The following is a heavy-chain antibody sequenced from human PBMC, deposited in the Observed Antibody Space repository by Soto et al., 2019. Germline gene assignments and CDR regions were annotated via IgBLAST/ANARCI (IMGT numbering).Heavy chain of an antibody. Sequence: GGSLRLSCAASGFIFSSYAMTWVRQAPGKGLEWVSGISGSGGTTYYADSVKGRFTVSRDNSKNTLYLQMNSLRAEDSAVYYCAKRFAYSSGLDGFDIWGQGTMVTVSS. CDR1: GFIFSSYA. J-gene: IGHJ3*02. CDR2: ISGSGGTT. CDR3: AKRFAYSSGLDGFDI. V-gene: IGHV3-23*01. D-gene: IGHD6-19*01.